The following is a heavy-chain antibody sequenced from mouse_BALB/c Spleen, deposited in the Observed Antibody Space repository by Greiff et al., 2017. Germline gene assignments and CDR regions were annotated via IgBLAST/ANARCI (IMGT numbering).Heavy chain of an antibody. J-gene: IGHJ4*01. Sequence: VMLVESGPGLVAPSQSLSITCTVSGFSLTGYGVNWVRQPPGKGLEWLGMIWGDGSTDYNSALKSRLSISKDNSKSQVFLKMNSLQTDDTARYYGASYDYYGNRYAMDYWGQGTAVTVSS. V-gene: IGHV2-6-7*01. CDR2: IWGDGST. D-gene: IGHD2-1*01. CDR1: GFSLTGYG. CDR3: ASYDYYGNRYAMDY.